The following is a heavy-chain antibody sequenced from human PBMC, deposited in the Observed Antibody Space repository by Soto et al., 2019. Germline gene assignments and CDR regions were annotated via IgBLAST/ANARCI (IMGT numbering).Heavy chain of an antibody. CDR1: GYTFTSHY. CDR3: ARGGRIVDTGIAYYYYHAMEV. V-gene: IGHV1-46*01. J-gene: IGHJ6*02. CDR2: FNPTGDTA. Sequence: ASVKVSCKASGYTFTSHYIHWVRQAPGQGLEWMGIFNPTGDTASYAQKLQGRVTMTRDTSTGTAYMELGSLRSEDTAVYYCARGGRIVDTGIAYYYYHAMEVWG. D-gene: IGHD5-18*01.